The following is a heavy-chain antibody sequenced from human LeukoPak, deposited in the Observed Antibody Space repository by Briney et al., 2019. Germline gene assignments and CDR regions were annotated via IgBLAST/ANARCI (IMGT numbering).Heavy chain of an antibody. V-gene: IGHV3-23*01. D-gene: IGHD6-6*01. CDR1: GFTFSSYA. CDR3: AKVESRLGTYQYIY. CDR2: ISGSGGST. Sequence: GGSLRLSCAASGFTFSSYAMSWVRQAPGKGLEWVPAISGSGGSTYYADSVKGRFTISRDSSKNTLYLQMNSLRAEDTAVYYCAKVESRLGTYQYIYWGQGTLVTVSS. J-gene: IGHJ4*02.